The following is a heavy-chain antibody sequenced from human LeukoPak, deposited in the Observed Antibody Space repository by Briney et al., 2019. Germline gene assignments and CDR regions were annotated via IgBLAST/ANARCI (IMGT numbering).Heavy chain of an antibody. V-gene: IGHV3-23*01. D-gene: IGHD3-22*01. CDR2: ITSRGEST. Sequence: GGSLRLSCAASVFTFSIYAMSGVRQAPGKGRQWVSSITSRGESTWYVDSVKGRFTITRDNSENALYLQMHSLRAEDTAVYYCARDRPNYYGSDGHYYRRDGDYWGRGTLFSVSS. CDR3: ARDRPNYYGSDGHYYRRDGDY. CDR1: VFTFSIYA. J-gene: IGHJ4*02.